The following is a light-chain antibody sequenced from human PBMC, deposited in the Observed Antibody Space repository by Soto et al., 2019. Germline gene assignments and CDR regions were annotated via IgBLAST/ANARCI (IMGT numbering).Light chain of an antibody. Sequence: QSALTQPASVSGSPGQSITISCTGTSSDVGSYNLVSWYQQHPGKAPKLMIYEGNKRPSGVSNRFSGSKSANTASLTISGLQTEDEADYYCCTYAGLNSVVFGTGTKLTVL. CDR3: CTYAGLNSVV. V-gene: IGLV2-23*01. J-gene: IGLJ1*01. CDR1: SSDVGSYNL. CDR2: EGN.